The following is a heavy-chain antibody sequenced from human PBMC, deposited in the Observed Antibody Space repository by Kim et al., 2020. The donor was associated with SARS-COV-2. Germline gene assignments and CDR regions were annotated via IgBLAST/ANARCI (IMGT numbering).Heavy chain of an antibody. J-gene: IGHJ4*02. V-gene: IGHV3-23*01. D-gene: IGHD3-22*01. Sequence: PAPVKGRFPVSRDNSKGTLYLQMNSLRAEDTAVYYCAKGEYYYDSSGYELWGQGTLVTVSS. CDR3: AKGEYYYDSSGYEL.